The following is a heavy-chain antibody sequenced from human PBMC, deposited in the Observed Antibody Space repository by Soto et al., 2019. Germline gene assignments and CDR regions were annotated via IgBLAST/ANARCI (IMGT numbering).Heavy chain of an antibody. Sequence: EVQLLESGGGFVQPGGSLRLSCAASGFTFSTFAMNWVRQAPGKGLEWVSGITGGSGFTFYADSVKGRFTISSDDSENTLFLQMSSLRAEDTAKYYCAKSGPTNYFDFWGQGTLVTVSS. CDR1: GFTFSTFA. V-gene: IGHV3-23*01. CDR2: ITGGSGFT. D-gene: IGHD1-26*01. J-gene: IGHJ4*02. CDR3: AKSGPTNYFDF.